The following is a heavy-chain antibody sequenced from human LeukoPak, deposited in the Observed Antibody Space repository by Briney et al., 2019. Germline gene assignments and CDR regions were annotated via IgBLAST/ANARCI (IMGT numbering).Heavy chain of an antibody. J-gene: IGHJ5*02. CDR2: IYYSGST. CDR3: ARVVEGNWFDP. Sequence: SETLSLTCTVSGGSISSGGYYWSWIRQHPGKGLEWIGYIYYSGSTYYNPSLKSRVTISVDTSKNQFSLKLSSVTAADTAVYYCARVVEGNWFDPWGQGTLVTVST. CDR1: GGSISSGGYY. V-gene: IGHV4-31*03. D-gene: IGHD2-15*01.